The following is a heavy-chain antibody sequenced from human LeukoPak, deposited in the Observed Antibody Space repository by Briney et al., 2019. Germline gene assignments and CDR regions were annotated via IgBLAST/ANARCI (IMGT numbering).Heavy chain of an antibody. J-gene: IGHJ5*02. CDR3: ARDSGDYYDSSGYNWFDP. Sequence: ASVKVSCKASGYTFTGYYMHWVRQAPGQGLEWMGRINPNSGGTNYAQKFQGRVTMTRDTSISTAYMELSRLRSDDTAVYYCARDSGDYYDSSGYNWFDPWGQGTLVTLSS. CDR2: INPNSGGT. D-gene: IGHD3-22*01. V-gene: IGHV1-2*06. CDR1: GYTFTGYY.